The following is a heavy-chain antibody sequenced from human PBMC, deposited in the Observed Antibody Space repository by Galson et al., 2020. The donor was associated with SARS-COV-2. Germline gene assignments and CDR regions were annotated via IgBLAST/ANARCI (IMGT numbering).Heavy chain of an antibody. J-gene: IGHJ4*02. D-gene: IGHD2-2*01. Sequence: GESLKISCAASGFTFSGSAMHWVRPASGKGLEWVGRIRSNANRYAPANAASVKGRFTISRDDSKNTAYLQMNSLKTEDTAVYYCTRHGEDCSTTSCYAFWVDYWGQGTLVTVSS. CDR2: IRSNANRYAP. CDR1: GFTFSGSA. V-gene: IGHV3-73*01. CDR3: TRHGEDCSTTSCYAFWVDY.